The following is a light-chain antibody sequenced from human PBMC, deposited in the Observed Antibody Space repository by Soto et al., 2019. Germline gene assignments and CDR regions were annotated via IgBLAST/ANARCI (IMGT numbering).Light chain of an antibody. CDR3: QVWDSSSDPGAYV. CDR1: NIGSKS. J-gene: IGLJ1*01. CDR2: YDS. Sequence: SYELTQPPSVSVAPGKTARITCGGNNIGSKSVHWYQQKPGQAPVLVIYYDSDRPSGIPERFSGSNSGNTATLTIGRVEAGDEADYYCQVWDSSSDPGAYVFGTGTKVTVL. V-gene: IGLV3-21*04.